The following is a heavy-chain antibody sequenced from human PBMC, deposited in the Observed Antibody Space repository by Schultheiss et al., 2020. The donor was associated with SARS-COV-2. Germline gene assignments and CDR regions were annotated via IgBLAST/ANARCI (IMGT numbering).Heavy chain of an antibody. CDR1: GFSLSTSGVG. J-gene: IGHJ4*02. D-gene: IGHD5-12*01. Sequence: SGPTLVKPTQTLTLTCTFSGFSLSTSGVGVGWIRQPLGKALEWRAHIFSRDEKSYRTSLKSRLTITKDTSKNQVVLTMTNMDPVDTATYYCAHRADRWLRLKEGPFDYWGQGTLVTVSS. V-gene: IGHV2-5*01. CDR3: AHRADRWLRLKEGPFDY. CDR2: IFSRDEK.